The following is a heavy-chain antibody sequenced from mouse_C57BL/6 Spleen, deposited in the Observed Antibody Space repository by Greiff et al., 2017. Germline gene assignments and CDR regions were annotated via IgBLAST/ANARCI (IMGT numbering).Heavy chain of an antibody. D-gene: IGHD2-5*01. V-gene: IGHV8-12*01. CDR3: ARGGYSNYGYAMDY. J-gene: IGHJ4*01. CDR1: GFSLSTSGMG. Sequence: QVTRKESGPGILQSSQTLSLTCSFSGFSLSTSGMGVSWLRQPSGKGLEWLAHIYWDDDKRYNPSLKSRLTISKDTSRNQVFLKITSVDTADTATYYCARGGYSNYGYAMDYWGQGTSVTVSS. CDR2: IYWDDDK.